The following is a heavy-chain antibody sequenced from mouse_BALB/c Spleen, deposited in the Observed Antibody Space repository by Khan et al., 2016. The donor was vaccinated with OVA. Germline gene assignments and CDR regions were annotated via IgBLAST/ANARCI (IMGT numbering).Heavy chain of an antibody. Sequence: VELVESGAELARPGASVKMSCKASGYTFTSYTMHWIKQRPGQGLEWIGYIHPSNSYTNYNQKFKDKATLTADKSSSTAYMQLSSLTSEDSAVYYCAREGAYYRSDGWFAYWGQGTLATVSA. CDR3: AREGAYYRSDGWFAY. J-gene: IGHJ3*01. CDR2: IHPSNSYT. V-gene: IGHV1-4*01. D-gene: IGHD2-14*01. CDR1: GYTFTSYT.